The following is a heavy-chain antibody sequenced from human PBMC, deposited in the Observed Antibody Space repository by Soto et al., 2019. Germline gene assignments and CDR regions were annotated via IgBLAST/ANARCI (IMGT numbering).Heavy chain of an antibody. V-gene: IGHV3-30*18. CDR2: ISYDGSTE. Sequence: QVQLVESGGGVVQPGRSLRLSCAASGFTFSSYGMHWVRQAPGKGLEWVALISYDGSTEYYADSVKGRFTISRDNSKNTLYLQMNSLRAEDTAVYYCAKDDNTSSFGGIDYWGQGTLVTVSS. J-gene: IGHJ4*02. CDR1: GFTFSSYG. D-gene: IGHD3-3*01. CDR3: AKDDNTSSFGGIDY.